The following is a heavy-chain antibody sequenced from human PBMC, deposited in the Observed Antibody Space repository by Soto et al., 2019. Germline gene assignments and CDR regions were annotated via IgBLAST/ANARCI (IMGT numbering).Heavy chain of an antibody. CDR2: IIPIFGTA. J-gene: IGHJ4*02. V-gene: IGHV1-69*13. CDR1: GGTFSSYA. D-gene: IGHD3-22*01. CDR3: ARATYYYDSSGYYYRYYFDY. Sequence: GASVKVSCKASGGTFSSYAISWVRQAPGQGLEWMGGIIPIFGTANYAQKFQGRVTITADESTSTAYMELSSLRSEDTAVYYCARATYYYDSSGYYYRYYFDYWGQGTLVTVSS.